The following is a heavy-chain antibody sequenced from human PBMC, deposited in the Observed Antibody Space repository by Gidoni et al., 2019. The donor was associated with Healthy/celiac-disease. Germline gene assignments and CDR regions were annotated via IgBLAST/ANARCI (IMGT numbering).Heavy chain of an antibody. Sequence: QLQLQESGPGLVKPSETLSLTCTVSGGSLSSSSYYWGWIRQPPGKGLEWIGSIYYSGSTYYNPSLKSRVTISVDTSKNQFSLKLSSVTAADTAVYYCARLARYYYGSGTRYYFDYWGQGTLVTVSS. V-gene: IGHV4-39*01. CDR1: GGSLSSSSYY. J-gene: IGHJ4*02. CDR2: IYYSGST. D-gene: IGHD3-10*01. CDR3: ARLARYYYGSGTRYYFDY.